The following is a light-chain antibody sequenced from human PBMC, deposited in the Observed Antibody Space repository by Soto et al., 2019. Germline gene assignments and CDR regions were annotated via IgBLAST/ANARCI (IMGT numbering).Light chain of an antibody. V-gene: IGLV2-8*01. J-gene: IGLJ1*01. Sequence: QSVLTQPPSASGSPGQSVTISCTGTSSDIGGYNFVSWYQQHPGKAPKLMIYDVSQRPSGVPDRFSGSKSGNTASLTVSGLQAEDEADYCCSSYAGTYIVFGTGTKLTVL. CDR3: SSYAGTYIV. CDR2: DVS. CDR1: SSDIGGYNF.